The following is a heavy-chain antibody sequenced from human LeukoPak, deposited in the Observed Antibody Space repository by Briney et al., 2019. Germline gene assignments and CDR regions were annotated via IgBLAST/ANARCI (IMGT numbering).Heavy chain of an antibody. J-gene: IGHJ3*02. D-gene: IGHD1-26*01. CDR2: ISGSGGST. V-gene: IGHV3-23*01. CDR1: GFTVSSNY. Sequence: SGGSLRLSCAASGFTVSSNYMSWVRQAPGKGLEWVSAISGSGGSTYYADSVKGRFTISRDNSKNTLYLQMNSLRVEDTAVYYCAKDLKGPVGATPDAFDIWGQGTMVTVSS. CDR3: AKDLKGPVGATPDAFDI.